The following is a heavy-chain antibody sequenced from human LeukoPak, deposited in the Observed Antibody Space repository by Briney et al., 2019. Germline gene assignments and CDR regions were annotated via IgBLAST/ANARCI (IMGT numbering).Heavy chain of an antibody. J-gene: IGHJ4*02. V-gene: IGHV3-48*01. CDR3: VKGGGHSGAGDY. D-gene: IGHD4-23*01. CDR2: ISSSSSTI. Sequence: GGSLRLSCAASGFTFSSYSMNWVRQAPGKGLEWVSYISSSSSTIYYADSVKGRFTISRDNSKNTLYLQMNSLRAEDTAVYYCVKGGGHSGAGDYWGQGTLVTVSS. CDR1: GFTFSSYS.